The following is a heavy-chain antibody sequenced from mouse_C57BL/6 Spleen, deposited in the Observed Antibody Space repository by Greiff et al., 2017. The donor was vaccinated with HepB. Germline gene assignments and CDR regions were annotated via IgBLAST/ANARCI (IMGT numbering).Heavy chain of an antibody. V-gene: IGHV1-20*01. CDR3: ARSYDHDGAWFAY. D-gene: IGHD2-4*01. CDR2: INPYNGDT. CDR1: GYSFTGYF. J-gene: IGHJ3*01. Sequence: EVQLQQSGPELVKPGDSVKISCKASGYSFTGYFMNWVMQSHGKSLEWIGRINPYNGDTFYNQKFKGKATLTVDKSSSTAHMELRSLTSEDSAVYYCARSYDHDGAWFAYWGQGTLVTVSA.